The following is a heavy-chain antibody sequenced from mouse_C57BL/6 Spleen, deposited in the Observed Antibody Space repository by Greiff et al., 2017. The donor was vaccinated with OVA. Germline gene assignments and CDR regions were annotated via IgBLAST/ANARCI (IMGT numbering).Heavy chain of an antibody. CDR2: IHPNSGST. J-gene: IGHJ4*01. Sequence: VQLQQSGAELVKPGASVKLSCKASGYTFTSYWMHWVKQRPGQGLEWIGMIHPNSGSTNYNEKFKSKATLTVDKSSSTAYMQLSSLTSEDSAVYYCAREGSYDGSYYAMDYWGQGTSVTVSS. CDR1: GYTFTSYW. V-gene: IGHV1-64*01. D-gene: IGHD2-3*01. CDR3: AREGSYDGSYYAMDY.